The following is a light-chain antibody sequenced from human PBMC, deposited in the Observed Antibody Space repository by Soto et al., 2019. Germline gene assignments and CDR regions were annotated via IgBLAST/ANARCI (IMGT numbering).Light chain of an antibody. CDR2: GVS. V-gene: IGKV3-20*01. CDR1: QSVTSNY. CDR3: AQYGDAPWA. J-gene: IGKJ1*01. Sequence: EIGLTQSPGTVSLSPGEGATLSCRASQSVTSNYVGWYQQKPGQAPRLLIYGVSRRASGIPDRFSGTGSGTDFSLTIGRLETEDLEVYYWAQYGDAPWAFSQGTELEI.